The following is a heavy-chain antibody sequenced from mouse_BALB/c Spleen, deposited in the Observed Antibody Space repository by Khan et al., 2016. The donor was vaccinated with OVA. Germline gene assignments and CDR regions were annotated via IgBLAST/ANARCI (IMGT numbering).Heavy chain of an antibody. CDR2: ISTYYGEA. CDR3: ARGGRCTY. J-gene: IGHJ3*01. D-gene: IGHD1-1*02. Sequence: QVQLQQSGAEVVRPGVSVKISCKGSGCTFTDYDMHWVKQRHAESLEWIGVISTYYGEADYNQKFQGQATMTVDTSSSNALMGLSRLPSEDSAICVCARGGRCTYRGQGTLVTVSA. CDR1: GCTFTDYD. V-gene: IGHV1S137*01.